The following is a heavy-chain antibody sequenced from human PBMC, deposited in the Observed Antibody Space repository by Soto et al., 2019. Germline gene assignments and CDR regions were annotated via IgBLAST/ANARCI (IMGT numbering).Heavy chain of an antibody. J-gene: IGHJ5*02. CDR3: AGYDFWSGYYFNWFDP. CDR1: GGSFSGYY. CDR2: INHSGST. V-gene: IGHV4-34*01. D-gene: IGHD3-3*01. Sequence: SETLSLTCAVYGGSFSGYYWSWIRQPPGKGLEWIGEINHSGSTNYNPSLKSRVTISVDTSKNQFSLKLSSVTAADTAVYYCAGYDFWSGYYFNWFDPWGQGTLVTVSS.